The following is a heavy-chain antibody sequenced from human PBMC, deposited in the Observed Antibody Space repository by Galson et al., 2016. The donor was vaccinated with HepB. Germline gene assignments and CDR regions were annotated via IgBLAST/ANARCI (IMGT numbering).Heavy chain of an antibody. CDR1: GYTFTDYY. J-gene: IGHJ4*02. CDR2: ISNSGGT. V-gene: IGHV1-2*04. D-gene: IGHD2-15*01. CDR3: ARAGIDGVYCSGRSCSHFDY. Sequence: SVKVSCKASGYTFTDYYIHWVRKAPGQGLEWMGWISNSGGTKYAQKFLGWVTMTRDTYISTAYMELSRLRSDDTAVYYCARAGIDGVYCSGRSCSHFDYWGQGTLVSVSS.